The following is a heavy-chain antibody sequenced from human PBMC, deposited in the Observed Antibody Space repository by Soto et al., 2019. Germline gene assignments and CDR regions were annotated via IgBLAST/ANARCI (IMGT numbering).Heavy chain of an antibody. CDR2: IHHSGST. CDR3: ARGHSTSGYDS. D-gene: IGHD6-6*01. V-gene: IGHV4-34*01. J-gene: IGHJ4*02. CDR1: GASFSGYY. Sequence: SETLSLTCSVYGASFSGYYWSWIRQSPGKGLEWIGEIHHSGSTHYNPSLKSRLTFSIDESQSQFYMMLTSVTTADTALYFCARGHSTSGYDSWGQGSLVTVSS.